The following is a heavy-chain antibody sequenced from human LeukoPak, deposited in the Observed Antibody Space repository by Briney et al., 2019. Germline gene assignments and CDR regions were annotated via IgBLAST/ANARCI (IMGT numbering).Heavy chain of an antibody. V-gene: IGHV3-30*18. CDR3: AKGIVGASPPFDY. CDR1: GFSFEHYG. D-gene: IGHD1-26*01. J-gene: IGHJ4*02. CDR2: ISYDGSNK. Sequence: AGGSLRLSCVVSGFSFEHYGMHWVRQAPGKGLEWVAVISYDGSNKYYADSVKGRFTISRDNSKNTLYLQMNSLRAEDTAVYYCAKGIVGASPPFDYWGQGTLVTVSS.